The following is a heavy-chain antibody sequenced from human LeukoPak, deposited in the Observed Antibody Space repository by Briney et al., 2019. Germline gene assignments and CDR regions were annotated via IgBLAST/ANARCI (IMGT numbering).Heavy chain of an antibody. D-gene: IGHD5-24*01. J-gene: IGHJ4*02. CDR1: GYSFTTYW. CDR3: ASGDGYNLNRFDY. CDR2: IYPGDSDT. Sequence: GESLKISCKGSGYSFTTYWIGWVRQMPGKGLEWMGIIYPGDSDTRNSPSFQGQVTISADKSISTAYLQWSSLKASDTAMYYCASGDGYNLNRFDYWGQGTLVTVSS. V-gene: IGHV5-51*01.